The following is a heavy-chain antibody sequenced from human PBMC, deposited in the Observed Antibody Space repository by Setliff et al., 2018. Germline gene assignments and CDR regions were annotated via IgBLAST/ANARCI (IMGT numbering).Heavy chain of an antibody. J-gene: IGHJ3*02. D-gene: IGHD3-22*01. CDR3: ARDVFPYHYEGAFDI. Sequence: ASVKVSCKASGYTFTSHYMHWVRQAPGLGLEWMGTINPSRGRTSYAQKFQGRVTMTRDTSTSTVYMDMSSLRSEDTAVYCCARDVFPYHYEGAFDIWGQGTMVTVSS. V-gene: IGHV1-46*01. CDR2: INPSRGRT. CDR1: GYTFTSHY.